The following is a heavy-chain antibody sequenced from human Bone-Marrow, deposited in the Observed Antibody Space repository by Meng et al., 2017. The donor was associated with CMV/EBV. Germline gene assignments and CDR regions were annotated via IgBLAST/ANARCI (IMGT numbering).Heavy chain of an antibody. Sequence: LSCAASGFTFISYAMHWVRQAPGKGLEYVSAISSNGGNTFYAKSVKGRFTISRDNSKNTLFLQMGSLRADDMAMYYCSRGRDGYNFDYWGQGTLVTVSS. V-gene: IGHV3-64*01. CDR1: GFTFISYA. CDR2: ISSNGGNT. D-gene: IGHD5-24*01. J-gene: IGHJ4*02. CDR3: SRGRDGYNFDY.